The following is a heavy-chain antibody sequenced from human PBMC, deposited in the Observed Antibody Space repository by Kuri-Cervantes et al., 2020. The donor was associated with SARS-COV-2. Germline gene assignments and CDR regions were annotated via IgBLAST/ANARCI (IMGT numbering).Heavy chain of an antibody. CDR3: ARHPDYYDSSGHNYFDY. Sequence: GESLKISCKGSGYSFTSYWIGWVRQMPGKGLEWMGIIYPGDSDTRYSPSFQGQVTISADKSISTAYLQWSSLKASDTAMYYCARHPDYYDSSGHNYFDYWGQGTLVTVSS. CDR1: GYSFTSYW. V-gene: IGHV5-51*01. D-gene: IGHD3-22*01. CDR2: IYPGDSDT. J-gene: IGHJ4*02.